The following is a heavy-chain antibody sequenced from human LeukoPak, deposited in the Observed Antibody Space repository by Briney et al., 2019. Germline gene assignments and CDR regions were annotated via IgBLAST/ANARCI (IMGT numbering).Heavy chain of an antibody. V-gene: IGHV3-23*01. CDR1: GFTFSNYA. Sequence: PGGSLRLSCAASGFTFSNYAMSWVRQAPGMGLEWVSGINGSDSGTYYADSVKGRFTISTDNSKNTLYLQINSLRAEDTAVYYCARLYCSGGSCYSVDYWGQGTLVTVSS. CDR2: INGSDSGT. CDR3: ARLYCSGGSCYSVDY. D-gene: IGHD2-15*01. J-gene: IGHJ4*02.